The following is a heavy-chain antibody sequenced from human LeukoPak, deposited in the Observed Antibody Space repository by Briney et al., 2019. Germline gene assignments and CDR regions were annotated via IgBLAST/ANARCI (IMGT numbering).Heavy chain of an antibody. CDR1: GFTFSSYA. CDR3: ARDFLGSIYDSSGYYLNYFDY. D-gene: IGHD3-22*01. J-gene: IGHJ4*02. V-gene: IGHV3-30*04. Sequence: GGSLRLSCAASGFTFSSYAMHWVRQAPGKGLEWVAVISYDGSNKYYADSVKGRFTISRDNSKNTLYLQMNSLRAEDTAVYYCARDFLGSIYDSSGYYLNYFDYWGQGTLVTVSS. CDR2: ISYDGSNK.